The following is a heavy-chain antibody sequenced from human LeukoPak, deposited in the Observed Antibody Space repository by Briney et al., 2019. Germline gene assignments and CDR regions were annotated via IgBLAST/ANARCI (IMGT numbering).Heavy chain of an antibody. J-gene: IGHJ3*02. CDR2: IIPIFGTA. Sequence: GSSVKVSCKASGGTFSSYAISWVRQAPGQGLEWMGGIIPIFGTANYAQKFQGRVTITADESTSTAYMELSSLRSEDTAVYYCARGPLRFLEWFGGDDAFDIWGQGTMVTVSS. D-gene: IGHD3-3*01. CDR1: GGTFSSYA. V-gene: IGHV1-69*01. CDR3: ARGPLRFLEWFGGDDAFDI.